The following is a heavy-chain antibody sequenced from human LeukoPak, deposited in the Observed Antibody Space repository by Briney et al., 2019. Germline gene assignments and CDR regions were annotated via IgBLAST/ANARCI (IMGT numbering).Heavy chain of an antibody. CDR2: IYYSGST. Sequence: SQTLSLTCSVSGSSITSGGCYWSWIRQHPGKGLEWIGYIYYSGSTYYNPSLKSRVTISLDTSENQFSLKLTSVTAADTAVYYCAREGCSSTSCYFHYWGQGALVTVSS. J-gene: IGHJ4*02. D-gene: IGHD2-2*01. CDR1: GSSITSGGCY. V-gene: IGHV4-31*03. CDR3: AREGCSSTSCYFHY.